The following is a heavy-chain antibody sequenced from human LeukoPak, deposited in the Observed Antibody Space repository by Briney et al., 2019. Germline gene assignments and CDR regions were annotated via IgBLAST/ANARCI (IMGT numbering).Heavy chain of an antibody. CDR3: AKEPYGSGSYSDY. J-gene: IGHJ4*02. V-gene: IGHV3-23*01. CDR1: GFTFSSYA. D-gene: IGHD3-10*01. Sequence: PGGSLRLSCAASGFTFSSYAMSLVRQAPGKGLEWVSAISGSGGSTYYADSVKGRFTISRDNSKNTLYLQMNSLRAEDTAVNYCAKEPYGSGSYSDYWGQGTLVTVSS. CDR2: ISGSGGST.